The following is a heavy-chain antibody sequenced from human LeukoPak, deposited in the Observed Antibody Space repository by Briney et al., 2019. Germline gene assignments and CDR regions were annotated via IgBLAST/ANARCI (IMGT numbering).Heavy chain of an antibody. D-gene: IGHD4-11*01. CDR1: GGSFSGYY. J-gene: IGHJ4*02. CDR3: ARLILLQGYFDY. V-gene: IGHV4-34*01. Sequence: SETLSLTCAVYGGSFSGYYWSWIRQPPGKGLEWIGEINHSGSTNYNPSLKSRVTISVDTSKNQFSLKLSSVTAADTAVYYCARLILLQGYFDYWGQGTLVTVSS. CDR2: INHSGST.